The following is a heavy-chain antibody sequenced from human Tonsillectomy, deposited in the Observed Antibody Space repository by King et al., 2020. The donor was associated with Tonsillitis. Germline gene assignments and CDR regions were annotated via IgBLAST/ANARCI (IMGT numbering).Heavy chain of an antibody. J-gene: IGHJ3*02. CDR3: ARDVGLGYYYDSSGRGDAFDI. V-gene: IGHV3-53*01. Sequence: VQLVESGGGLIQPGGSLRLSCAASGFTVSSNCMSWVRQAPGKGLEWGSLIYSGGSTYYADSVRCRFTISRDNSKNTLYLQMNSLRAEDTAVYYCARDVGLGYYYDSSGRGDAFDIWGQGTMVTVSS. CDR2: IYSGGST. D-gene: IGHD3-22*01. CDR1: GFTVSSNC.